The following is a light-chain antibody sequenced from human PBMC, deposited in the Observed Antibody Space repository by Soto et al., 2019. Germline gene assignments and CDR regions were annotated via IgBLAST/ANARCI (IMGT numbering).Light chain of an antibody. V-gene: IGLV2-11*01. CDR2: DVS. CDR1: SSDVGAYNF. CDR3: CSYAGSGTWV. Sequence: QSVLTQPRSVSASPGQSVTISCTGTSSDVGAYNFVSWYQHHPGKAPKLMIYDVSNWPSGVPDRFSGSKSGDTASLTISGLQAEDEADYYCCSYAGSGTWVFGGGTKVTVL. J-gene: IGLJ3*02.